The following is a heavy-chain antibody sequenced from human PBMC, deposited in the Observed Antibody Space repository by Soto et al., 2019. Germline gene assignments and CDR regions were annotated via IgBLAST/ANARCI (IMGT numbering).Heavy chain of an antibody. CDR1: GFNFSDYY. Sequence: PGGSLRLSCAGSGFNFSDYYMVWVRQAPGKGLEWVSSISRSGANIHYADSGKGRFTISRDNARNSLYLQMNSLRAEDTARYFCARGINRSGAYWGQGTQVTVSS. CDR3: ARGINRSGAY. V-gene: IGHV3-21*04. CDR2: ISRSGANI. D-gene: IGHD3-10*01. J-gene: IGHJ4*02.